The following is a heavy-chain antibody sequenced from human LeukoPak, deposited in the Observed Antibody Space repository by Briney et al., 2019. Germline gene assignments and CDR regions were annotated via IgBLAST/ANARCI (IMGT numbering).Heavy chain of an antibody. Sequence: GGSLRLSCAASGFTFSSYAMHWVRQAPGKGLEWVAVISYDGSNKYYADSVKGRFTISRDNSKNTLYLQMNSLRVEDTAVYYCARALHEYWSGSYPSPPAYFDYWGQGILVTVSS. D-gene: IGHD3-10*01. CDR1: GFTFSSYA. CDR3: ARALHEYWSGSYPSPPAYFDY. CDR2: ISYDGSNK. V-gene: IGHV3-30*04. J-gene: IGHJ4*02.